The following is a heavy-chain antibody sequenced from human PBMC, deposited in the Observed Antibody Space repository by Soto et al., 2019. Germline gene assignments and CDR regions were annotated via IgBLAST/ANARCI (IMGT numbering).Heavy chain of an antibody. D-gene: IGHD6-13*01. CDR3: ARSIAAAVQYYYGMDV. Sequence: SVKVSCKASGGTFSSYAISWVRQAPGQGLEWMGGIIPIFGTANYAQKFQGRVTITADKSTSTAYMELSSLRSEDTAVYYCARSIAAAVQYYYGMDVWGQGTTVTVSS. CDR2: IIPIFGTA. CDR1: GGTFSSYA. J-gene: IGHJ6*02. V-gene: IGHV1-69*06.